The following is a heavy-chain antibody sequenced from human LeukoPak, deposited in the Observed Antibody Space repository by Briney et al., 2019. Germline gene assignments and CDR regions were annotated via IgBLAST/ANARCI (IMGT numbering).Heavy chain of an antibody. V-gene: IGHV1-69*05. CDR2: IIPIFGTA. CDR1: GGTFSSYA. J-gene: IGHJ4*02. D-gene: IGHD1-26*01. Sequence: ASVKVSCKASGGTFSSYAISWVRQAPGQGLEWMGGIIPIFGTANYARKFQGRVTITTDESTSTAYMELSSLRSEDTAVYYCVRSSGSYYLTFDYWGQGTLVTVSS. CDR3: VRSSGSYYLTFDY.